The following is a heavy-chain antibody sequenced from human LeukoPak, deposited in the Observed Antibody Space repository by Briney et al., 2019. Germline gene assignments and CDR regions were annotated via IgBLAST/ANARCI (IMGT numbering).Heavy chain of an antibody. CDR2: IKQDGSEE. Sequence: GGSLRLSCAASGFTFSSYWMSWVRQAPGKGLEWVANIKQDGSEEYYVDSVKGRFTISRDNAKNSLYLQMNSLRAEDTAVYYCARVYRSQGYCSGGSCYRPWAFDYWGQGTLVTVSS. V-gene: IGHV3-7*01. CDR3: ARVYRSQGYCSGGSCYRPWAFDY. J-gene: IGHJ4*02. D-gene: IGHD2-15*01. CDR1: GFTFSSYW.